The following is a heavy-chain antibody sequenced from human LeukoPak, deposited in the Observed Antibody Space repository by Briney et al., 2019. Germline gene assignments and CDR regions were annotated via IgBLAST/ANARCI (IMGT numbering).Heavy chain of an antibody. Sequence: PSETLSLTCDVYGGFFSGYYWNWIRQPPGKGLEWIGGVDRTESANYNPSLKSRVAISVDMSKNQLSLKLSSVTAADTGVYYCARGLKYYTTSGRLGYWGQGTLVTVSS. V-gene: IGHV4-34*01. CDR3: ARGLKYYTTSGRLGY. J-gene: IGHJ4*02. D-gene: IGHD3-22*01. CDR2: VDRTESA. CDR1: GGFFSGYY.